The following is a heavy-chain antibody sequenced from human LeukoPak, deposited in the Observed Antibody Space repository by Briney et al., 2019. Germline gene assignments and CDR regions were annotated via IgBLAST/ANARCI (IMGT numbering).Heavy chain of an antibody. Sequence: PGRSLRLSCAASGFTFSSYAMHWVRQAPGKGLEWVAVISYDGSNKYYADSVKGRFTISRDNSKNTLYLQMNSLRAEDTAVYTCVRGGCSSTSCLDYWGQGTLVTVSS. J-gene: IGHJ4*02. D-gene: IGHD2-2*01. CDR1: GFTFSSYA. V-gene: IGHV3-30-3*01. CDR2: ISYDGSNK. CDR3: VRGGCSSTSCLDY.